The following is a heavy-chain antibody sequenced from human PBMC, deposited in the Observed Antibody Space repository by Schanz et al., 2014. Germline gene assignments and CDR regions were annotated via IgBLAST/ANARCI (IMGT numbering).Heavy chain of an antibody. CDR3: ARDRRNADLDY. V-gene: IGHV3-23*04. Sequence: EVQLVESGGGLVQPGGSLRLSCAASGFTFTNYAMSWVRQAPGKGLEWVSSFNDGGVNKYYADSVKGRFTISRDNSKNTLYLQMNSLRPEDTAVYYCARDRRNADLDYWGQGTLVTVSS. CDR1: GFTFTNYA. D-gene: IGHD1-1*01. J-gene: IGHJ4*02. CDR2: FNDGGVNK.